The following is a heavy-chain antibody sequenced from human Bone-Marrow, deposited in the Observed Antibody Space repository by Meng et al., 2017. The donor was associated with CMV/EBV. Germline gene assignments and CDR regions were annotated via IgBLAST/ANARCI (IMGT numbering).Heavy chain of an antibody. CDR1: GFTFSSYA. Sequence: GESLKISCAASGFTFSSYAMHWVRQAPGKGLEWVAVISYDGKNKYYADSVKGRFTISRDNSKNTLYQQMNSLRAEETTVYYCGSYRLTVELQLVLLWGLDPWGQGTLVTGYS. D-gene: IGHD6-13*01. CDR3: GSYRLTVELQLVLLWGLDP. J-gene: IGHJ5*02. V-gene: IGHV3-30*04. CDR2: ISYDGKNK.